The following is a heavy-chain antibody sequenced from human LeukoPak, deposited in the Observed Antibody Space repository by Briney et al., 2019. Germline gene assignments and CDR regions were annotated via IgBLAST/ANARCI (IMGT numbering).Heavy chain of an antibody. J-gene: IGHJ4*02. D-gene: IGHD2-15*01. CDR3: ARSQRPLGLPSWYFDY. CDR2: IIPIFGTA. Sequence: GASVKVSCKASGGTFSSYAISWVRQAPGQGLEWMGGIIPIFGTANYAQKFQGRVTITADESTSTAYMELSSLRSEDTAVYYCARSQRPLGLPSWYFDYWGQGTLVTVSS. CDR1: GGTFSSYA. V-gene: IGHV1-69*13.